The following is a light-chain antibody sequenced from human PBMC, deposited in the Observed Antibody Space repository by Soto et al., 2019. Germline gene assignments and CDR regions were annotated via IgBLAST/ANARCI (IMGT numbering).Light chain of an antibody. V-gene: IGLV2-14*03. J-gene: IGLJ1*01. CDR2: GVT. CDR1: HNDIGTYDY. Sequence: QSALTQPTSVSGAPGQSITISCTVNHNDIGTYDYVSWYQQHPGRAPRLLIHGVTTRPSGISDRFSASKSGLTASLIISGLQPEDEADYYCSSFTSNRIYVFGPGTKVTVL. CDR3: SSFTSNRIYV.